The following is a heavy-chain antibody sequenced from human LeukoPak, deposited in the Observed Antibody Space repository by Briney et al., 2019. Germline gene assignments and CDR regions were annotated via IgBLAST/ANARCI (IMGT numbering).Heavy chain of an antibody. D-gene: IGHD6-13*01. CDR2: ISWDGGST. CDR3: AKDIGSSSWYSFGY. J-gene: IGHJ4*02. Sequence: GGSLRLSCAASGFTFDDYAMHWVRQAPGKGLEWVSLISWDGGSTYYVDSVKGRFTISRDNSKNSLYLQMNSLRAEDTALYYCAKDIGSSSWYSFGYWGQGTLVTVSS. V-gene: IGHV3-43D*03. CDR1: GFTFDDYA.